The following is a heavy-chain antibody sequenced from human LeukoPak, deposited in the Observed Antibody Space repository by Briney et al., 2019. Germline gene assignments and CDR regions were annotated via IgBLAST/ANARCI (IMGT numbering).Heavy chain of an antibody. Sequence: SVKVSCKASGGTFSSYAISWVRQAPGQGLEWMGGIIPIFGTANYAQKFQGRVTITTDESTSTAYMELSSLRSEDTAVYYCARDQGSGSYYGKGAFDIWGQGTMVAVSS. CDR3: ARDQGSGSYYGKGAFDI. V-gene: IGHV1-69*05. J-gene: IGHJ3*02. D-gene: IGHD1-26*01. CDR2: IIPIFGTA. CDR1: GGTFSSYA.